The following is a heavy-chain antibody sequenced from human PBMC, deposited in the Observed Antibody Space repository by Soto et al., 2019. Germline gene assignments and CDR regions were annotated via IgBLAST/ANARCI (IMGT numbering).Heavy chain of an antibody. CDR3: ARDLGEGTTDY. D-gene: IGHD1-7*01. CDR2: IWYDGSNK. Sequence: PGGYVRLCCAASGFTFSSYGMHWVRQAPGKGLEWVAAIWYDGSNKYYADSVKGRFTISRDNSKNTLYLQMNRLRAEDTAVYDCARDLGEGTTDYRGQGTLVAVAS. CDR1: GFTFSSYG. J-gene: IGHJ4*02. V-gene: IGHV3-33*01.